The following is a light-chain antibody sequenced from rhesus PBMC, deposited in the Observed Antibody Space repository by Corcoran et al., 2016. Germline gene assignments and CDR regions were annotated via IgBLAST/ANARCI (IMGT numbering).Light chain of an antibody. J-gene: IGKJ4*01. CDR1: QSVSSS. Sequence: EIVLTQSPATLSLSPGERATLSCRASQSVSSSLAWYQQKPGQAPRLPIYDASSRATGIPDRFSGSGSGTDFTLTISSLEPEDVGVYYCQQYSNWPLTFGGGTKVELK. CDR2: DAS. CDR3: QQYSNWPLT. V-gene: IGKV3-35*01.